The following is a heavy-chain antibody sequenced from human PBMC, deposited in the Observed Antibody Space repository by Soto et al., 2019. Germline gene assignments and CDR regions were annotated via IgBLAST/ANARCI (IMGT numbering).Heavy chain of an antibody. J-gene: IGHJ6*02. CDR1: GDSVSSGRFY. D-gene: IGHD3-10*01. V-gene: IGHV4-61*01. Sequence: SETLSLTCAASGDSVSSGRFYWSWIRQPPGRALEWIAYITYNGRTKYNPSLQSRVIISADTSKNQFSLKVTSVTAADSAVYYCARDRGNSWSSYFGLDVWGQGTTVTVSS. CDR3: ARDRGNSWSSYFGLDV. CDR2: ITYNGRT.